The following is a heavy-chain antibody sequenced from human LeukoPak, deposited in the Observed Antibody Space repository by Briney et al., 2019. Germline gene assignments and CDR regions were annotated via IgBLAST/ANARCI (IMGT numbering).Heavy chain of an antibody. CDR1: GFTFSAYD. J-gene: IGHJ3*02. CDR3: ARVSTNDRRNAFDI. Sequence: GGSLRLSCAASGFTFSAYDMHWIRQAPGKGLEYVSAITGDGGYTNYADSVKGRFTISRDNSKNSLYLQMNSLRADDMAVYYCARVSTNDRRNAFDIWGQGTMVTVSS. V-gene: IGHV3-64*02. D-gene: IGHD2-8*01. CDR2: ITGDGGYT.